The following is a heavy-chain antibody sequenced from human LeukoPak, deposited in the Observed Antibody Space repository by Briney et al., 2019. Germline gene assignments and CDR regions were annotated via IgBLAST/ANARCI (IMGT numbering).Heavy chain of an antibody. CDR1: GFTFSTYE. J-gene: IGHJ4*02. CDR2: ISWDGGST. V-gene: IGHV3-43*01. D-gene: IGHD3-9*01. Sequence: PGGSLRLSCAASGFTFSTYEMNWVRQAPGKGLEWVSLISWDGGSTYYADSVKGRFTISRDNSKNSLYLQMNSLRTEDTALYSCAKGSDILTQAFDYWGQGTLVTVSS. CDR3: AKGSDILTQAFDY.